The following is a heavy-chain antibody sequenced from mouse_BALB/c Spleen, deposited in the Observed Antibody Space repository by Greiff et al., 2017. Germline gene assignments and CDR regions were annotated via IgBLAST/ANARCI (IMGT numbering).Heavy chain of an antibody. CDR1: GFTIKDYY. D-gene: IGHD1-1*01. J-gene: IGHJ4*01. CDR3: ARSDYYGSSYAMDY. CDR2: IDPENGNT. V-gene: IGHV14-1*02. Sequence: VQLQQSGAELVRPGALVKLSCKASGFTIKDYYMHWVKQRPEQGLEWIGWIDPENGNTIYDPKFQGKASITADTSSNTAYLQLSSLTSEDTAVYYCARSDYYGSSYAMDYWGQGTSVTVSS.